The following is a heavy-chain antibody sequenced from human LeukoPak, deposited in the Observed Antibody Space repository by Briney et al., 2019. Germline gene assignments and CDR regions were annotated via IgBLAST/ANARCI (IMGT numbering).Heavy chain of an antibody. CDR2: INPSGGST. CDR3: ARDHYYYYYMDV. CDR1: GYTFTSYY. J-gene: IGHJ6*03. Sequence: ASVKVSCKASGYTFTSYYMHWVRQAPGQGLEWMGIINPSGGSTSYAQKFQGRVTMTRDMSTSTVYMELSSLRSEDTAVYYCARDHYYYYYMDVWGKGTTVTISS. V-gene: IGHV1-46*01.